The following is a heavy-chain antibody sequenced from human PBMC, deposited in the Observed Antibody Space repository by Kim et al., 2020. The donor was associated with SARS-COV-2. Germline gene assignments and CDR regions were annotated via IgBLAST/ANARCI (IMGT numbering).Heavy chain of an antibody. Sequence: ASVKVSCKASGYTFTSYAMNWVRQAPGQGLEWMGWINTNTGNPTYAQGFTGRFVFSLDTSVSTAYLQISSLKAEDTAVYYCAREGYDILTGTRRHEYYFDYWGQGTLVTVSS. CDR1: GYTFTSYA. V-gene: IGHV7-4-1*02. D-gene: IGHD3-9*01. CDR3: AREGYDILTGTRRHEYYFDY. J-gene: IGHJ4*02. CDR2: INTNTGNP.